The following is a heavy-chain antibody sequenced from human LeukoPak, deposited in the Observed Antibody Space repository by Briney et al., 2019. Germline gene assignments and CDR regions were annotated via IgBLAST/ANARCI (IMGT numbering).Heavy chain of an antibody. CDR3: TGGRDKVLSGEYYYYMDV. CDR1: GFTTHYW. Sequence: GGSLRLSCTASGFTTHYWLTWVRQSPGKGLEWVANIDRDGRVQHYVDSVEGRFTISRDSAKNSLALQMHSLRAEDTAVYYCTGGRDKVLSGEYYYYMDVWGTGTTVTVSS. V-gene: IGHV3-7*01. J-gene: IGHJ6*03. D-gene: IGHD2/OR15-2a*01. CDR2: IDRDGRVQ.